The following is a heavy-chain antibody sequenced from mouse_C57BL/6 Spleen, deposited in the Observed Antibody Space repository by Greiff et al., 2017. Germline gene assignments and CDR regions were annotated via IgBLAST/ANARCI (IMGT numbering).Heavy chain of an antibody. CDR2: INPSSGYT. J-gene: IGHJ3*01. Sequence: VQLQQSGAELAKPGASVKLSCKASGYTFTSYWMHWVKQRPGQGLEWIGYINPSSGYTKYNQKFKDKATLTADKSSSPAYMQLSSLTYEDSAVYYCARAYYDYERVVAYWGQGTLVTVSA. CDR1: GYTFTSYW. D-gene: IGHD2-4*01. CDR3: ARAYYDYERVVAY. V-gene: IGHV1-7*01.